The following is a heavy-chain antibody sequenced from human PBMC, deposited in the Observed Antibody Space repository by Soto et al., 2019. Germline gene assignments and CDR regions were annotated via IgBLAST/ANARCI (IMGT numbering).Heavy chain of an antibody. D-gene: IGHD3-3*01. J-gene: IGHJ3*02. V-gene: IGHV1-69*06. CDR2: IVPLFRTT. CDR1: GGTFSSYA. CDR3: AAGVEWPTKNSFDACDI. Sequence: SVKVSCKTSGGTFSSYAISWVRQAPGQGLEWMGGIVPLFRTTDYVQKFQGRVTITADTSTYTVYMELTSLTSEDTAVYYCAAGVEWPTKNSFDACDIWGQGTMVTVSS.